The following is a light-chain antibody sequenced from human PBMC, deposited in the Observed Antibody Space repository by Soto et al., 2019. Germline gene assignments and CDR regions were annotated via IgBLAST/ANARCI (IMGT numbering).Light chain of an antibody. CDR3: SSYTSSSPL. CDR2: EVS. Sequence: QSALTQPASVSGSPGQSITISCTGTSSDVGSYNYVSWYQQHPGKAPKLMIYEVSDRPSGISSRFSGSKSGNTASLTISGLQTEDEADYYFSSYTSSSPLFGSGTKVTVL. J-gene: IGLJ1*01. V-gene: IGLV2-14*01. CDR1: SSDVGSYNY.